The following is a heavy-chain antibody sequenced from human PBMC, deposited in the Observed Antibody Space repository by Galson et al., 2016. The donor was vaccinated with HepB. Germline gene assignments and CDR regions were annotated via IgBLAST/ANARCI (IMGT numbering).Heavy chain of an antibody. CDR2: ISGSGGST. D-gene: IGHD3-16*01. CDR3: AKDPYDYIWERPPGY. CDR1: GFTFSSYA. V-gene: IGHV3-23*01. Sequence: SLRLSCAASGFTFSSYAMTWVRQAPGKGLEWVSSISGSGGSTYYADSVKGRFTISRDNSKNTLSLHMSSLRSEDTAIYYCAKDPYDYIWERPPGYWGHGTLVTVPS. J-gene: IGHJ4*01.